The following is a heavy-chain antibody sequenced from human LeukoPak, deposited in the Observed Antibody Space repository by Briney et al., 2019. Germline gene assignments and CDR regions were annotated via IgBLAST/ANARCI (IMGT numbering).Heavy chain of an antibody. V-gene: IGHV4-39*01. J-gene: IGHJ4*02. CDR2: IYYSGST. CDR3: ARRYYYDSSGYFDY. CDR1: GGSISSSSYY. D-gene: IGHD3-22*01. Sequence: SETLSLTCTVSGGSISSSSYYWGWIRQPPGKGLEWIGSIYYSGSTYFNPSLKSRVTISVDTSKNQFSLKLSSVTAADTAVYYCARRYYYDSSGYFDYWGQGTLVTVSS.